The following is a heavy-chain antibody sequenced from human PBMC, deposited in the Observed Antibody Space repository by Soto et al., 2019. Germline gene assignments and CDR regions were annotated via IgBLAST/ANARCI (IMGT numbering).Heavy chain of an antibody. J-gene: IGHJ6*03. CDR2: ISSSSSTI. Sequence: PGGSLRLSCAASGFTFIDLGMSWIRQAPGKGLEWVSYISSSSSTIYYADSVKGRFTISRDNAKNSLYLQMNRLRAEDTAVYYCARAYYYGSGSYDYYYMDVWGKGTTVPVSS. CDR1: GFTFIDLG. V-gene: IGHV3-11*04. CDR3: ARAYYYGSGSYDYYYMDV. D-gene: IGHD3-10*01.